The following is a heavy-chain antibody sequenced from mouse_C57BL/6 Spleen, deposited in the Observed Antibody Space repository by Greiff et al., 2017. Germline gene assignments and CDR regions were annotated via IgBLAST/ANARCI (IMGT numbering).Heavy chain of an antibody. V-gene: IGHV5-9*01. CDR2: ISGGGGNT. Sequence: EVKLMESGGGLVKPGGSLKLSCAASGFTFSSYTMSWVRQTPEKRLEWVATISGGGGNTYYPDSVKGRFTISRDNAKNTLYLQMSSLRSEDTALYYCARQGYPYDYVWYFDVWGTGTTVTVSS. D-gene: IGHD2-4*01. CDR3: ARQGYPYDYVWYFDV. J-gene: IGHJ1*03. CDR1: GFTFSSYT.